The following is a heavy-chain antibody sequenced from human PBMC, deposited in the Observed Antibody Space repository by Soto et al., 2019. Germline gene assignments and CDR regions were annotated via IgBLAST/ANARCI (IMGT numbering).Heavy chain of an antibody. J-gene: IGHJ4*02. CDR3: AFCERYYGSGSYYNPPYYFDY. V-gene: IGHV3-23*01. CDR1: GFTFSSYA. CDR2: ISGSGGST. D-gene: IGHD3-10*01. Sequence: EVQLLESGGGLVQPGGSLRLSCAASGFTFSSYAMSWVRQAPGKGLEWVSAISGSGGSTYYADSVKGRFTISRDNSKNTLYLQMNSLRAEDTAVYYCAFCERYYGSGSYYNPPYYFDYWGQGTLVTVSS.